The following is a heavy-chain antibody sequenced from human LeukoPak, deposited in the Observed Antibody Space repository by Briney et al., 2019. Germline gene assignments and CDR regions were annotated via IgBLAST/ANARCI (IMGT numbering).Heavy chain of an antibody. V-gene: IGHV4-59*01. CDR1: GDSISSYY. Sequence: KPSETPSLTCTVSGDSISSYYWSWIRQPPGKELEWIGYIYYNGNTNYNPSLKSRVTISVDTSKNQFSLKLNSVTAADTAVYYCARRSTYGFFDSWGQGTLVTVS. CDR2: IYYNGNT. J-gene: IGHJ4*02. D-gene: IGHD3-10*01. CDR3: ARRSTYGFFDS.